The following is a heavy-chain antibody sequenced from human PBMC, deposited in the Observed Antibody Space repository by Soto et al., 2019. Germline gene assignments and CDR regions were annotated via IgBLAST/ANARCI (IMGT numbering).Heavy chain of an antibody. Sequence: QVQLVQSGAEVKKPGASVKVSCKASGYTFTGYYMHWVRQAPGQGLEWMGWINPNSGGTNYAQKFQCRVTMTRDTSISTAYMELSRLRSDDTAVYYCAGSVSSGYPLYGMDVWGQGTTVTVSS. D-gene: IGHD6-19*01. CDR1: GYTFTGYY. CDR2: INPNSGGT. J-gene: IGHJ6*01. V-gene: IGHV1-2*02. CDR3: AGSVSSGYPLYGMDV.